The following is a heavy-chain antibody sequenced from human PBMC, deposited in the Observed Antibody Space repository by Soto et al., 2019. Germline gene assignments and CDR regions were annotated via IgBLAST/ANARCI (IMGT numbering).Heavy chain of an antibody. Sequence: GGSLRLSCAASGFTFSSYAMSWVRQAPGKGLEWVSAISGSGGSTYYADSVKGRFTISRDNSKNTLYLQMNSLRAEDTAVYYCAKRLVAAVAGPYYGMDVWGQGTTVTVSS. CDR3: AKRLVAAVAGPYYGMDV. J-gene: IGHJ6*02. D-gene: IGHD6-19*01. CDR1: GFTFSSYA. CDR2: ISGSGGST. V-gene: IGHV3-23*01.